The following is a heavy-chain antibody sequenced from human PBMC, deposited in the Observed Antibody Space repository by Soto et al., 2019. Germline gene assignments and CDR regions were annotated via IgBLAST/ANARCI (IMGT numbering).Heavy chain of an antibody. CDR2: MSHDGSNR. Sequence: VLLVEAGGGVVQPGRSLRLSCAGSGFAFSIYAIHWVRQAPGKGLEWVAVMSHDGSNRYYADAVKGRFTISRDNSKSTVYLEMNSPRAEDTAVYFCVRSSGVPTPDFDYWGQGTLVTVSS. CDR3: VRSSGVPTPDFDY. V-gene: IGHV3-30-3*01. J-gene: IGHJ4*02. CDR1: GFAFSIYA. D-gene: IGHD3-10*01.